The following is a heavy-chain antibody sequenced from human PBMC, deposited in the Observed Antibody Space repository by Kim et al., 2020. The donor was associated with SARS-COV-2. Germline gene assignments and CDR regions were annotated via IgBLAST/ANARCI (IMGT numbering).Heavy chain of an antibody. V-gene: IGHV4-31*03. CDR1: GGSISSGGYY. CDR3: AREKNGVFDI. CDR2: IYYSGST. Sequence: SETLSLTCTVSGGSISSGGYYWSWIRQHPGKGLEWIGYIYYSGSTYYNPSLKSRVTISVDTSKNQFSLKLSSVTAADTAVYYCAREKNGVFDIWGQGTMVTVSS. J-gene: IGHJ3*02. D-gene: IGHD2-8*01.